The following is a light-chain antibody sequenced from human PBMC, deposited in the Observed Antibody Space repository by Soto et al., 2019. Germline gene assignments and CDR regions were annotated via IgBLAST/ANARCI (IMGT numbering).Light chain of an antibody. J-gene: IGKJ1*01. Sequence: DIVMTQSPATLSVSPGDRASLSCRASQSVANNVAWYQQRPGQAPRLLIYRASTRATGIPARFSGSGYGREFILTISSLQAEDVAVYSCHQYNIWPPTFGQGTKV. V-gene: IGKV3-15*01. CDR1: QSVANN. CDR3: HQYNIWPPT. CDR2: RAS.